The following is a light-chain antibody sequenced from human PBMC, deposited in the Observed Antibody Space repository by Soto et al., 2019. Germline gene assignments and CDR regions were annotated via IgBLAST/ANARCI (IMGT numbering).Light chain of an antibody. J-gene: IGKJ1*01. CDR1: QSISSW. Sequence: DIHMTQSPSTLSASVGDRVTITCRASQSISSWLAWYQQKPGKAPKLLIYKASSLESGVPSRFSGSGSGTEFTLTISSPQPDDFATYYCQQYNSSPTFGQGTKVDIK. CDR2: KAS. CDR3: QQYNSSPT. V-gene: IGKV1-5*03.